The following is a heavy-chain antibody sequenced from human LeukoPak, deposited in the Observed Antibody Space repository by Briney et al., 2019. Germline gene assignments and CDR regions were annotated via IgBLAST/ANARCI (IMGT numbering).Heavy chain of an antibody. CDR1: GGSFSGYY. V-gene: IGHV4-34*01. CDR2: INHSGST. Sequence: SETLSLTCAVYGGSFSGYYWSWIRQPPGKGLEWIGEINHSGSTNYNPSLKSRVTISVDTSKNQFSLKLSSVTAADTAVYYCARGQQLPSRPRIYFDYWGQGTLVTVSS. J-gene: IGHJ4*02. D-gene: IGHD6-13*01. CDR3: ARGQQLPSRPRIYFDY.